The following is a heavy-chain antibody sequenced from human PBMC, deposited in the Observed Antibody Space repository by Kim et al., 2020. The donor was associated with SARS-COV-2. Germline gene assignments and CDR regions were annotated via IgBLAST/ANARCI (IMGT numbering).Heavy chain of an antibody. J-gene: IGHJ5*02. Sequence: SETLSLTCAVYGGSFSGYYWSWIRQPPGKGLEWIGEINHSGSTNYNPSLKSRVTISVDTSKNQFSLKLSSVTAADTAVYYCARGPSDYYGSGGGPWGQGTLVTVSS. D-gene: IGHD3-10*01. CDR1: GGSFSGYY. CDR2: INHSGST. CDR3: ARGPSDYYGSGGGP. V-gene: IGHV4-34*01.